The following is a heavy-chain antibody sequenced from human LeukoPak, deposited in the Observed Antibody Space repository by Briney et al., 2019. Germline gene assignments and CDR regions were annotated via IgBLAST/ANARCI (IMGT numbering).Heavy chain of an antibody. V-gene: IGHV3-30-3*01. D-gene: IGHD1-7*01. J-gene: IGHJ2*01. CDR3: ARGSGTTDWYFDL. CDR1: GFTFSSYA. CDR2: ISYDGSNK. Sequence: GGSLRLSCAASGFTFSSYAMHWVRQAPGKGLEWVAVISYDGSNKYYADSVKSRFTISRDNSKNTLYLQMNSLRAEDTAVYYCARGSGTTDWYFDLWGRGTQVTVSS.